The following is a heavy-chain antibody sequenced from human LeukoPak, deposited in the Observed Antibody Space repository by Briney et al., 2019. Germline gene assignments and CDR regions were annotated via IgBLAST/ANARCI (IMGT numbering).Heavy chain of an antibody. CDR3: ARDGRLRNGYDDFYS. D-gene: IGHD5-18*01. CDR1: GYTFSGFY. CDR2: INPKNGDT. Sequence: GASVKVSCRASGYTFSGFYIIWVRQAPGQGLEWMGWINPKNGDTHYAQDFLGRVTMTRDTSISTAYMELSRLTSDDTAVYYCARDGRLRNGYDDFYSCGQGTLVTVSS. J-gene: IGHJ4*02. V-gene: IGHV1-2*02.